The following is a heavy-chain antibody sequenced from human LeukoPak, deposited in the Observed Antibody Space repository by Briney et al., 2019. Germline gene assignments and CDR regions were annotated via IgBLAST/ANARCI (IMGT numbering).Heavy chain of an antibody. CDR2: ISYDGSNK. Sequence: PGRSQRLSCAASGLTFSSYAMHWVRQAPGKGLEWVAVISYDGSNKYYADSVKGRFTISRDNSKNTLYLQMNSLRAEDTAVYYCAREGTCSSTSCMGDAFDIWGQGTMVTVSS. CDR3: AREGTCSSTSCMGDAFDI. CDR1: GLTFSSYA. V-gene: IGHV3-30-3*01. J-gene: IGHJ3*02. D-gene: IGHD2-2*01.